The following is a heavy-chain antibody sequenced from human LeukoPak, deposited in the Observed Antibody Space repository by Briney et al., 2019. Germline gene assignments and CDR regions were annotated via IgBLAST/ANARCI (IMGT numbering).Heavy chain of an antibody. D-gene: IGHD2-15*01. CDR1: GGTFSSYA. CDR2: IIPILGIA. CDR3: ARPKSGGVAATHYFDY. V-gene: IGHV1-69*04. Sequence: GASVKVSCKASGGTFSSYAISWVRQAPRQGLEWMGRIIPILGIANYAQKFQGRVTITADKSTSTAYMELSSLRSEDTAVYYCARPKSGGVAATHYFDYWGQGTLVTVSS. J-gene: IGHJ4*02.